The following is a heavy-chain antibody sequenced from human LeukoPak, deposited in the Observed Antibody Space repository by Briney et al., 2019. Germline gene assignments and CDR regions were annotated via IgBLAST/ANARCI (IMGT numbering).Heavy chain of an antibody. V-gene: IGHV4-59*08. D-gene: IGHD2-2*01. Sequence: SETLSLTCSVSDGSMGTYYWGWIRQPPGKRLEWIGYIYYSGSTTYHPSLKSRVTVSVDTSKNQFSLKLTSMTAADTAVYYCARGRLGRQHASFFDSWGHGTLVTVSS. J-gene: IGHJ4*01. CDR2: IYYSGST. CDR1: DGSMGTYY. CDR3: ARGRLGRQHASFFDS.